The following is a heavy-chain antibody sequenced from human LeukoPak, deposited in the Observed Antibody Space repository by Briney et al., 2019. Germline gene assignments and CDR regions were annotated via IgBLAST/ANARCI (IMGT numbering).Heavy chain of an antibody. CDR1: GFTFSTYW. J-gene: IGHJ4*02. CDR2: LSSDGSAT. CDR3: VRGLYDSSACWPF. D-gene: IGHD3-22*01. V-gene: IGHV3-74*01. Sequence: GGSLTLSCPASGFTFSTYWMHGDRQAPANGLVCVSRLSSDGSATIYAASVKGRFTISRDNAKNPLYLQMNSLRAEDTAVYYCVRGLYDSSACWPFWGQGTLVTVSS.